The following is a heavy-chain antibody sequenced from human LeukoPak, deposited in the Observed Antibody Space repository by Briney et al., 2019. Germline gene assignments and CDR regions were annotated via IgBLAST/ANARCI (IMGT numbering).Heavy chain of an antibody. V-gene: IGHV4-59*11. CDR2: IYYSGST. CDR3: ARVYNYVLDY. D-gene: IGHD3-10*02. CDR1: GGSISSHY. J-gene: IGHJ4*02. Sequence: SETLSLTCTVSGGSISSHYWSWIRQPPGKTLEWIGYIYYSGSTNYNPSLRSRVTISVDSSKNQFSLKLSSVTAADTAVYYCARVYNYVLDYWGQGTLVTVSS.